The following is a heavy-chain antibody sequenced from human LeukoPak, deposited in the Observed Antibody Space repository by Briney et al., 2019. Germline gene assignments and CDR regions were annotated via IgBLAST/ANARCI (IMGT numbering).Heavy chain of an antibody. D-gene: IGHD1-14*01. CDR1: GFTVSNNY. V-gene: IGHV3-53*01. CDR3: ARRPGN. Sequence: PGGSLRLSCAASGFTVSNNYMSWVRQAPGKGLEWVSVSGDNTYYADSVKGRFTISRDSSKNTLFLQMNDLTVEDTARYYCARRPGNWGQGILVTVSS. CDR2: SGDNT. J-gene: IGHJ4*02.